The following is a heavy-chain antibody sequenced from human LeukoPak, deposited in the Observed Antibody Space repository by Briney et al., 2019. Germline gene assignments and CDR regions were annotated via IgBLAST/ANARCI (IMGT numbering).Heavy chain of an antibody. V-gene: IGHV3-66*01. CDR3: ARDGPGGTRPPTHGT. J-gene: IGHJ4*02. CDR1: GFTVSSNY. CDR2: IYSGGGT. D-gene: IGHD3-16*01. Sequence: GGSLRLSCAASGFTVSSNYMSWVRQAPGKGLECVSVIYSGGGTYYADSVKGRFAISRDNSKNTLYLQMNSLRAEDTAVYYCARDGPGGTRPPTHGTWGQGTLVTVSS.